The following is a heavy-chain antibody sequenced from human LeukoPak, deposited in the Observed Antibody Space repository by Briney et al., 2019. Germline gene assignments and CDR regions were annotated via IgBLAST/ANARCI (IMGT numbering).Heavy chain of an antibody. CDR3: ARGKRGVRGEPYWFDP. D-gene: IGHD3-10*01. J-gene: IGHJ5*02. CDR1: GGTFSSYA. CDR2: INPNSGGT. Sequence: ASVKVSCKASGGTFSSYAISWVRQAPGQGLEWMGWINPNSGGTNSAQEFQGRVTMTRDTSICTAYMEVSRLISDDTAVYYCARGKRGVRGEPYWFDPWGQGTLVIVSS. V-gene: IGHV1-2*02.